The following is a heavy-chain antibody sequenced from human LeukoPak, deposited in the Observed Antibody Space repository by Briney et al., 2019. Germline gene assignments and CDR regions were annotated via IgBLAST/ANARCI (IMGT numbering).Heavy chain of an antibody. V-gene: IGHV3-48*01. CDR3: AGEPPLGSTILRGVRIYYGMDV. Sequence: GGSLRLSCAASGFTFSTYSMNWVRQAPGKGLEWVSYISGSGSTIYYADSVKGRFTISRDAAKNSLYLQMNSLRAEDTAVYYCAGEPPLGSTILRGVRIYYGMDVWGQGTTVTVSS. J-gene: IGHJ6*02. CDR1: GFTFSTYS. D-gene: IGHD3-10*01. CDR2: ISGSGSTI.